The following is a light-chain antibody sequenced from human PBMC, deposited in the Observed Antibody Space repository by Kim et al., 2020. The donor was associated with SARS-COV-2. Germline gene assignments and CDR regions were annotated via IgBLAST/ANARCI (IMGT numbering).Light chain of an antibody. V-gene: IGLV3-19*01. Sequence: SSELTQDPAVSVALGQTVRITCQGDSLRSQYASWYQQKAGQAPLLVIYSKNSRPSGIPDRFSGSSSGNIASLTITGAQAEDEADYYCNSRESSDSPLYILFGGGTQLTVL. CDR2: SKN. J-gene: IGLJ2*01. CDR1: SLRSQY. CDR3: NSRESSDSPLYIL.